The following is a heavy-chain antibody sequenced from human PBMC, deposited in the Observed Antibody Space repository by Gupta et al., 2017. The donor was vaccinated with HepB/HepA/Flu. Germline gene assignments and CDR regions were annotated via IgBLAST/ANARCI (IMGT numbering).Heavy chain of an antibody. CDR2: IIPIFGKA. D-gene: IGHD1-7*01. V-gene: IGHV1-69*01. CDR1: GGTFSSYA. CDR3: ARGGTTYDWLGDV. Sequence: QSQLVQSGAEVNNPGAAVKVSCKASGGTFSSYAISWVGQAPGQGLEWMGGIIPIFGKANYAMKVPGRVTITEDETTSTAYMEMRRLGYGDTDVYYCARGGTTYDWLGDVWGKGTTVTVSS. J-gene: IGHJ6*04.